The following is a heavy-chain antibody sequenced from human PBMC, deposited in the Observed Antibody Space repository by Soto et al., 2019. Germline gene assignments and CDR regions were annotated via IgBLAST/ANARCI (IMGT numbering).Heavy chain of an antibody. CDR3: ARGFRIFGVVTDYFDY. D-gene: IGHD3-3*01. J-gene: IGHJ4*02. V-gene: IGHV4-59*08. CDR1: GGSISSYY. Sequence: PSETLSLTCTVSGGSISSYYWSWIRQPPGKGLEWIGYIYYSGSTYYNPSLKSRVTISVDTSKNQFSLKLSSVTAADTAVYYCARGFRIFGVVTDYFDYWGQGTLVTVSS. CDR2: IYYSGST.